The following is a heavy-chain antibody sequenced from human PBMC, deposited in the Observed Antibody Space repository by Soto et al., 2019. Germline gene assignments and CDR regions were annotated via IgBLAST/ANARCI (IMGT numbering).Heavy chain of an antibody. CDR3: ARTYYYDSSGYYTRYFDY. D-gene: IGHD3-22*01. V-gene: IGHV4-59*01. J-gene: IGHJ4*02. Sequence: SETLSLTCTVSGGSISSYYWSWIRQPPGKGLEWIGYIYYSGSTNYNPSLKSRVTISVDTSKSQFSLKLSSVTAADTAVYYCARTYYYDSSGYYTRYFDYWGQGTLVTVS. CDR2: IYYSGST. CDR1: GGSISSYY.